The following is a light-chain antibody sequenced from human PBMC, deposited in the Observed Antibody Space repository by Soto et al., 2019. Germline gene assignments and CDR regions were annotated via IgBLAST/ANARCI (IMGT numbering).Light chain of an antibody. Sequence: DIQMTQSPSSLSASVGDRVTITCQASQDISKYLNWYQQKPGKAPKLLIYDASNFETGVPSRFSGSGSGTDFTFTISSLQPDDIATYFCQQYSDLPFTFGGGAKVEIK. CDR2: DAS. CDR3: QQYSDLPFT. J-gene: IGKJ4*01. V-gene: IGKV1-33*01. CDR1: QDISKY.